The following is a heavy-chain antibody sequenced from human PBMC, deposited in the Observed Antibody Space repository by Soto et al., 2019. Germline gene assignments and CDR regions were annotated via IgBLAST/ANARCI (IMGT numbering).Heavy chain of an antibody. CDR3: ARDPLYYYDSSGYEPGIDY. CDR2: ISSSGSTI. D-gene: IGHD3-22*01. CDR1: GFTFSSYE. Sequence: EVQLVESGGGLVQPGGSLRLSCAASGFTFSSYEMNWVRQAPGKGLEWVSYISSSGSTIYYADSVKGRFTISRDNAKNSLYLQMNSLRAEDTAVYYCARDPLYYYDSSGYEPGIDYWGQGTLVTVSS. J-gene: IGHJ4*02. V-gene: IGHV3-48*03.